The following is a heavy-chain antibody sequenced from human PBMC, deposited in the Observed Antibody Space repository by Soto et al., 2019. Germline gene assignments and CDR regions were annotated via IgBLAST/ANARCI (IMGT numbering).Heavy chain of an antibody. V-gene: IGHV5-51*01. Sequence: GESLQISCEGSGFSFSTYTVGWVRQIPGKGLEWMGIIHPGDSDTRYSPSFQGQVTISADKSISTAYLQWSSLKASDTAMYYCTLSYGDSYYYYYGMDVWGQGTTVTVSS. J-gene: IGHJ6*02. CDR1: GFSFSTYT. D-gene: IGHD4-17*01. CDR3: TLSYGDSYYYYYGMDV. CDR2: IHPGDSDT.